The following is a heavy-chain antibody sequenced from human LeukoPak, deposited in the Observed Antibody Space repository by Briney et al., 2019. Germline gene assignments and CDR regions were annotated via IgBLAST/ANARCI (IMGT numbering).Heavy chain of an antibody. CDR2: IYSGGST. V-gene: IGHV3-53*01. CDR3: ARDYYYDSSGPT. CDR1: GFTVSSNY. D-gene: IGHD3-22*01. Sequence: GGSLRLSCAASGFTVSSNYMSWVRQAPGKGLEWVSVIYSGGSTYYADSVKGRFTIPRDNSKNTLYLQMNSLRAEDTAVYYCARDYYYDSSGPTWGQGTLVTVSS. J-gene: IGHJ5*02.